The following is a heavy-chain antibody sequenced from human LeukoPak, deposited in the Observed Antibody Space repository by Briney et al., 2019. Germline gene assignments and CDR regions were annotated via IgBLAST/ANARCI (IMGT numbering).Heavy chain of an antibody. V-gene: IGHV3-33*01. Sequence: PGGSLRLSCAASGFSFTSYGMHWVRQAPGKGLEWVAVIWYHGGNENYADSVKGRFTISRDTSKNTLYLQVNSLRAEDTAMYYCARDVDTTSHLNWFDPWGQGTLVTVSS. J-gene: IGHJ5*02. D-gene: IGHD2/OR15-2a*01. CDR1: GFSFTSYG. CDR3: ARDVDTTSHLNWFDP. CDR2: IWYHGGNE.